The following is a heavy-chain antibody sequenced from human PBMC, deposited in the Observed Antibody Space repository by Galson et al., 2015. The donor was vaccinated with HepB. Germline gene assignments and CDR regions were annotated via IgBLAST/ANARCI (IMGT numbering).Heavy chain of an antibody. CDR2: VLSSGST. Sequence: ETLSLTCSVSGAFISRSSYYWGWIRQPPGKGLEWIGSVLSSGSTYYNPSLRSRVSMSVDTSEHQFSMRLFSVTTADTAVYYCVRGQGGYSEYGLNWFDPWGQGILVTVSS. CDR3: VRGQGGYSEYGLNWFDP. D-gene: IGHD5-12*01. V-gene: IGHV4-39*07. J-gene: IGHJ5*02. CDR1: GAFISRSSYY.